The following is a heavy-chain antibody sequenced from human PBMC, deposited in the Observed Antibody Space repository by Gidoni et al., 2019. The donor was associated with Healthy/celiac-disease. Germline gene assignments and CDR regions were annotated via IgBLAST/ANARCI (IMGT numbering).Heavy chain of an antibody. CDR3: ARGRISGYDFWSGYPPDY. CDR2: IGTAGDT. V-gene: IGHV3-13*01. J-gene: IGHJ4*02. D-gene: IGHD3-3*01. Sequence: LEWVSAIGTAGDTYYPGSVKCRFTISRENAKNSLYLQMNSLRSGDTAVYYCARGRISGYDFWSGYPPDYWGQGTLVTVSS.